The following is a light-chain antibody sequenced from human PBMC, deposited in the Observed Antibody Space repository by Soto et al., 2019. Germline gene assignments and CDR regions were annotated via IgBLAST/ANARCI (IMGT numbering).Light chain of an antibody. V-gene: IGKV3-15*01. CDR2: AAS. CDR3: QQYNSRAPGT. J-gene: IGKJ1*01. CDR1: QSVSSSY. Sequence: VLTQSPCTISLSPGERATLSCRTSQSVSSSYLAWYQQKPGQAPRLLIFAASTRATGIPARFSGSGSGTEFSLTITSLQYEDLALYYCQQYNSRAPGTFGQGTKVDTK.